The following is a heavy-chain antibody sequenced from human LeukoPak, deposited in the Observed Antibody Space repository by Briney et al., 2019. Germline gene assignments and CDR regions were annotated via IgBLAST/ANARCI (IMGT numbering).Heavy chain of an antibody. CDR2: ISYSGST. CDR1: GGSINNYY. CDR3: TRDRRDGYNYVDV. Sequence: SETLSLTCTVSGGSINNYYWSWLRQPPGKGLEWIGFISYSGSTYYNPSLKSRVTMSVDTYRNQFSLKQKSVTPADTAIYYCTRDRRDGYNYVDVWGQGTLVTVSS. J-gene: IGHJ4*02. V-gene: IGHV4-59*01. D-gene: IGHD5-24*01.